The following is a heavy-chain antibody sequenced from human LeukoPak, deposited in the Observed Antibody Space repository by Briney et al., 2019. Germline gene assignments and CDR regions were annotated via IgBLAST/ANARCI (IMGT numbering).Heavy chain of an antibody. D-gene: IGHD6-19*01. J-gene: IGHJ4*02. Sequence: ASVKVSCKASGYTFTSYYLHWVRQAPGQGLEWMGIINPSGGSTTYAQNLQGRVTMTRDTSISTAYMELSRLRSDDTAVYFCARSVVAGSGNFDYWGQGTLVTVSS. CDR1: GYTFTSYY. CDR2: INPSGGST. CDR3: ARSVVAGSGNFDY. V-gene: IGHV1-46*04.